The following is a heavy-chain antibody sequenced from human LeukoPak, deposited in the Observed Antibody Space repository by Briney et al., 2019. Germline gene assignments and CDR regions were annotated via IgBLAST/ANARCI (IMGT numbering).Heavy chain of an antibody. Sequence: SETLSLTCTISGGSVSSSSYYWGWIRQPPGKGLEWIGDIYYNGNTYYNASLKSRVSISVDKSNNQFSLKLTSVTAADTAVYYCAGRRYYDSTGYLDWGQGTLVTVSS. D-gene: IGHD3-22*01. V-gene: IGHV4-39*01. J-gene: IGHJ1*01. CDR3: AGRRYYDSTGYLD. CDR2: IYYNGNT. CDR1: GGSVSSSSYY.